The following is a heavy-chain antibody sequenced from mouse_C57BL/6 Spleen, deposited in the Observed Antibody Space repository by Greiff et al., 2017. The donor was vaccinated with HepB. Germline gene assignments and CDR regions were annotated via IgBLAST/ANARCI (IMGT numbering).Heavy chain of an antibody. J-gene: IGHJ3*01. Sequence: EVQRVESGAELVRPGASVKLSCTASGFNIKDDYMHWVKQRPEQGLEWIGWIDPENGDTEYASKFQGKATITADTSSNTAYLQLSSLTSEDTAVYYCTTPSDGYYVGWFAYWGQGTLVTVSA. CDR2: IDPENGDT. CDR1: GFNIKDDY. CDR3: TTPSDGYYVGWFAY. D-gene: IGHD2-3*01. V-gene: IGHV14-4*01.